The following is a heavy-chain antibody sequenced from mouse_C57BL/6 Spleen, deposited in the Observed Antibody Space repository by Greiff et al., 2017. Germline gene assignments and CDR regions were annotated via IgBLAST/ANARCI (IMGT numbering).Heavy chain of an antibody. J-gene: IGHJ2*01. CDR1: GYTFTSYW. D-gene: IGHD1-1*01. V-gene: IGHV1-59*01. CDR2: LDPSDRYT. CDR3: ARRMTTVVATDYFDD. Sequence: QVQLQQPGAELVRPGTSVKLSCKASGYTFTSYWMHWVKQRPGQGLEWIGVLDPSDRYTNYNQKFKGKATLTVDTSSSTAYMQLSSLTSEDSAVYYCARRMTTVVATDYFDDWGQGTTLTVSS.